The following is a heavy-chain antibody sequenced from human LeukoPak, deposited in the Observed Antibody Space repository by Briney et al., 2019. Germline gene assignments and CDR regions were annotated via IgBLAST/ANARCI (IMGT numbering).Heavy chain of an antibody. CDR3: PSMPYSSSWRIDC. Sequence: SETLSLTCTVSGGSISSYYWSWIRQPPGKGLEWIGYIYYSGSTNYNPSLKSRVTISVDTSKNQFSLKLSSVTAADTAVYYCPSMPYSSSWRIDCWGQGTLVTVSS. CDR2: IYYSGST. D-gene: IGHD6-13*01. J-gene: IGHJ4*02. V-gene: IGHV4-59*01. CDR1: GGSISSYY.